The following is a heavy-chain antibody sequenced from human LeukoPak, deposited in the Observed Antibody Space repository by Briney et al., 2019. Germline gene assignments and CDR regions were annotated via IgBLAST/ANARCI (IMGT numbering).Heavy chain of an antibody. Sequence: SETLSLTCSVSGGPISNYYWSWIRQPPGKGLEWIGYIYGGGSTNYNPSLTCRVTISVDTSKNQFSLSLSSVTAADTAVYYCARQVGQMRFDSWGQGTLVTVSS. J-gene: IGHJ5*01. CDR1: GGPISNYY. D-gene: IGHD1-26*01. CDR2: IYGGGST. V-gene: IGHV4-59*08. CDR3: ARQVGQMRFDS.